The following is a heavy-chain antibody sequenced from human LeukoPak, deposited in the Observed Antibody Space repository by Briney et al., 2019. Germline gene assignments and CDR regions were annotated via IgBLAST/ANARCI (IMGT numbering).Heavy chain of an antibody. CDR3: ARGLSVTGYYFDF. CDR1: GDSVSSNSVA. CDR2: TYYRSKWYH. Sequence: SQTLSLTCAISGDSVSSNSVAWNWIRQSPSRGLEWLGRTYYRSKWYHDYALSAKSRITINPDTSKNQFSLQLNSVTPEDTTVYYCARGLSVTGYYFDFWGQGTLVTVSS. D-gene: IGHD1-14*01. V-gene: IGHV6-1*01. J-gene: IGHJ4*02.